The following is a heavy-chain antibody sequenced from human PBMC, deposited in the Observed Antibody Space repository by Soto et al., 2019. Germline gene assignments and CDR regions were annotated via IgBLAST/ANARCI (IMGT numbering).Heavy chain of an antibody. CDR3: SMVDNYATPNPLDV. Sequence: QGQLVQSGAGARKPGCSVEVSCKASRYLFVNYGIAWVRQAPGQGLAWMGWISPYSGNTHYASKVQGRLTMTTNTSTSTAYMDLGRLTSVDTAVYSCSMVDNYATPNPLDVWGQGTTVTVSS. CDR1: RYLFVNYG. J-gene: IGHJ6*02. V-gene: IGHV1-18*01. D-gene: IGHD5-12*01. CDR2: ISPYSGNT.